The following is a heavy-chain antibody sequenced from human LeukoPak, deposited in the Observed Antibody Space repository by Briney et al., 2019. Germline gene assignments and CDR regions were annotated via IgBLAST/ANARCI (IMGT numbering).Heavy chain of an antibody. CDR3: ARLYSGYDYLDY. Sequence: ASVKVSCEASGYTFTSYDINWVRQATGQGLEWMGWINPNSGGTNYAQKFQGRVTMTRDTSISTAYMELSRLRSDDTAVYYCARLYSGYDYLDYWGQGTLVTVSS. CDR2: INPNSGGT. V-gene: IGHV1-2*02. D-gene: IGHD5-12*01. CDR1: GYTFTSYD. J-gene: IGHJ4*02.